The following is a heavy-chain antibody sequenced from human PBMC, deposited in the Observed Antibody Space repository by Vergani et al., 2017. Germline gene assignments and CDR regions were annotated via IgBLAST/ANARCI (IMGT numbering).Heavy chain of an antibody. Sequence: QVQLQESGPGLVKPSQTLSLTCTVSGGSISSGGYYWSWIRQHPGKGLEWIGYIYYSGSTNYNPSLKSRVTISVDTSKNHFSLKLSSVTAADTAVYYCARDKTTYYYDSSGYYYYYYGMDVWGQGTTVTVSS. CDR2: IYYSGST. D-gene: IGHD3-22*01. CDR3: ARDKTTYYYDSSGYYYYYYGMDV. J-gene: IGHJ6*02. V-gene: IGHV4-31*03. CDR1: GGSISSGGYY.